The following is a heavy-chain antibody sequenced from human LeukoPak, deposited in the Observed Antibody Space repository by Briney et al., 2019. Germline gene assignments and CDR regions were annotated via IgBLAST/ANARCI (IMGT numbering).Heavy chain of an antibody. CDR2: IYYSGST. CDR3: AREKGPYGMDV. Sequence: SETLSLTCTVSGGSISSYYWSWIRQPPGKGLEWIGYIYYSGSTNYNPYLKSRVTISVDTSKNQFSLKLSSVNAADTAVYYCAREKGPYGMDVWGQGTTVTVSS. V-gene: IGHV4-59*01. J-gene: IGHJ6*02. CDR1: GGSISSYY.